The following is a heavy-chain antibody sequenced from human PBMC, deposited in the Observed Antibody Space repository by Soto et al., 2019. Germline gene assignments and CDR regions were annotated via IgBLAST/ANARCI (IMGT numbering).Heavy chain of an antibody. V-gene: IGHV3-15*01. D-gene: IGHD3-3*01. CDR1: GFTFSNAW. J-gene: IGHJ6*04. CDR2: IKSKTDGGTT. CDR3: HSTVRDYYDFWSGYPSPHLGDV. Sequence: GGSLRLSCAASGFTFSNAWMSWVRQAPGKGLEWVGRIKSKTDGGTTDYAAPVKGRFTISRDDSKNTLYLQMNSLKTEDTAVYYCHSTVRDYYDFWSGYPSPHLGDVWGKGTTVTVSS.